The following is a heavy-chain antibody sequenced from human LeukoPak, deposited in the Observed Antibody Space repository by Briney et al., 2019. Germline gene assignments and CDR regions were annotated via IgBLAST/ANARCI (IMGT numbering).Heavy chain of an antibody. J-gene: IGHJ6*02. CDR2: ISWNSGSI. CDR3: AKGYSSGWYNGMDV. V-gene: IGHV3-9*01. Sequence: GGSLRLSCAASGFTFVDNAMHWVRQAPGKGLEWVSGISWNSGSIGYADSVKGRFTISRDNAKNSLYLQMNSLRAEDTALYYCAKGYSSGWYNGMDVWGQGTTVTVSS. D-gene: IGHD6-19*01. CDR1: GFTFVDNA.